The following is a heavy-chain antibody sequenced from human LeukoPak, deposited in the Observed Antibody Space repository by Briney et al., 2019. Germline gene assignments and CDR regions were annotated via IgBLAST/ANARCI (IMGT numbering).Heavy chain of an antibody. CDR1: GFTFSSYS. V-gene: IGHV3-48*01. J-gene: IGHJ4*02. D-gene: IGHD1-26*01. CDR2: ISSSSSTI. Sequence: GGSLRLACAASGFTFSSYSMNWVRQAPGKGLEWVSYISSSSSTIYYADSVKGRFTISRDNAKNSLYLQMNSLRAEDTAVYYCASVKGGSYDYWGQGTLVTVSS. CDR3: ASVKGGSYDY.